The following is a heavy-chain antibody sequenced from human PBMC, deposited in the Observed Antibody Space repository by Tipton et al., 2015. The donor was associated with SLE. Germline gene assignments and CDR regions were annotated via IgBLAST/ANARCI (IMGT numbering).Heavy chain of an antibody. J-gene: IGHJ6*03. CDR2: IYPDDSDT. CDR3: ARGPSGDYSYYYYCMDV. Sequence: QSGAEVKKPGESLKISCEGSGYDFNTFWIGWVRQVPGKGLEWMGIIYPDDSDTKYSPSFQGQVTISVDKSISTAYLQWSSLSASDTGMYYCARGPSGDYSYYYYCMDVWGKGTSVTVPS. V-gene: IGHV5-51*03. CDR1: GYDFNTFW. D-gene: IGHD2-21*02.